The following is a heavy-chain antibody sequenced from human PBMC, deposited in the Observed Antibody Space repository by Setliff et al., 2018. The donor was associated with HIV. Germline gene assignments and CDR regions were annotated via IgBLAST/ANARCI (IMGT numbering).Heavy chain of an antibody. CDR1: GFTLGDYA. J-gene: IGHJ4*02. CDR2: ISTSGSTI. D-gene: IGHD4-17*01. CDR3: AREKFENGDYEFVSPFDY. Sequence: TGGSLRLSCTASGFTLGDYAVNWVRQAPGKGLEWVSYISTSGSTIYYADSVKGRFTISRDNGKKSLYLQMDSLRDEDTAVYYCAREKFENGDYEFVSPFDYWGQGTLVTVSS. V-gene: IGHV3-48*02.